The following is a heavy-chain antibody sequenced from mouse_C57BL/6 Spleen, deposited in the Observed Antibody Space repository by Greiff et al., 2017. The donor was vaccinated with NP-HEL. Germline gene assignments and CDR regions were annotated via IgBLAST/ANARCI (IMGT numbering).Heavy chain of an antibody. Sequence: VQLQQSGAELVKPGASVKLSCTASGFNIKDYYMPWVKQRTEQGLEWIGRIDPEDGETKYAPKFQGKATITADTSSNTAYLQLSSLTSEDTAVYYCAPYYYGSSSYWYFDVWGTGTTVTVSS. J-gene: IGHJ1*03. D-gene: IGHD1-1*01. V-gene: IGHV14-2*01. CDR2: IDPEDGET. CDR3: APYYYGSSSYWYFDV. CDR1: GFNIKDYY.